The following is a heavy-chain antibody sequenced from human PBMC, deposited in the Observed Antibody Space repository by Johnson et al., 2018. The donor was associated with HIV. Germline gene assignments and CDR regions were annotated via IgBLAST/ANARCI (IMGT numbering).Heavy chain of an antibody. CDR3: ARDSVGARGAFDI. CDR2: ISGSGGST. CDR1: GFTFSSYA. D-gene: IGHD1-26*01. J-gene: IGHJ3*02. V-gene: IGHV3-23*04. Sequence: VQLVESGGGVVQPGRSLRLSCAASGFTFSSYAMSWVRQAPGKGLEWVSAISGSGGSTYYADSVKGRFTISRDNSKNTLYLQMNSLRTEDTAVYYCARDSVGARGAFDIWGQGTMVTVSS.